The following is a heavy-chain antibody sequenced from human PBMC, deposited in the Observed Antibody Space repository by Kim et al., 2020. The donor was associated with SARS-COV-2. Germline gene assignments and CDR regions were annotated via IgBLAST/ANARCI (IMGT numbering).Heavy chain of an antibody. CDR3: ERGSEGAFDI. V-gene: IGHV1-8*01. Sequence: ASVKVSCKASGYTFTNKDINWVRQAPGQGLEWMGWMSPYSGHTGYAQKVQGRVTMTRNTSIATAYMELSSLRSDDTAVYYCERGSEGAFDIWGQGTVVTV. CDR2: MSPYSGHT. CDR1: GYTFTNKD. J-gene: IGHJ3*02.